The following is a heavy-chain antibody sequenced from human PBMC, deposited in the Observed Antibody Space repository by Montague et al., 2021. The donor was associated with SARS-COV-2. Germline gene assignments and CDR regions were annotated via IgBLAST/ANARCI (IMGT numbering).Heavy chain of an antibody. J-gene: IGHJ6*02. Sequence: SETLSLTCTVHGGSFSTYSWSWIRQPPGKGLEWIGDIHHGGSTNYNPSLKSRVTISVDTSKNQFSLKLTSVTAADTAVYYCARLGDGLVPSSILGIGPYYYYYCMDVWGQGTTVTVSS. V-gene: IGHV4-34*01. D-gene: IGHD2-2*02. CDR1: GGSFSTYS. CDR2: IHHGGST. CDR3: ARLGDGLVPSSILGIGPYYYYYCMDV.